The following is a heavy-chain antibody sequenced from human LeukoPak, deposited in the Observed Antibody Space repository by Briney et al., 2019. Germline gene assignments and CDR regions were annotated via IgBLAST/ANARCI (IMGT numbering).Heavy chain of an antibody. CDR1: GYSIVTGYY. V-gene: IGHV4-38-2*01. CDR2: IYHNEST. CDR3: ARLNWGLGAFDL. J-gene: IGHJ3*01. Sequence: SETLSLTCAVSGYSIVTGYYWAWIRQPPGKGLEWFGSIYHNESTYYNPSLKSRVTISVDTSKNQFSLKLSSVTAPDTAVYYCARLNWGLGAFDLWGQGTMVTVSS. D-gene: IGHD3-16*01.